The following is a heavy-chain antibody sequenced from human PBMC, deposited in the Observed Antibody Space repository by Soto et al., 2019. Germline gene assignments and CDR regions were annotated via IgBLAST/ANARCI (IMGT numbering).Heavy chain of an antibody. CDR3: ARDHCSGGSCQFDY. V-gene: IGHV1-69*08. D-gene: IGHD2-15*01. CDR2: IIPILGIA. Sequence: QVQLVQSGAEVKKPGSSVKVSCKASGGTFSSYTISWVRQAPGQGLEWMGRIIPILGIANYAQKFQGRVTITADKATTPAYRELSSLRSEDTAVYYCARDHCSGGSCQFDYWGQGTLVTVSS. CDR1: GGTFSSYT. J-gene: IGHJ4*02.